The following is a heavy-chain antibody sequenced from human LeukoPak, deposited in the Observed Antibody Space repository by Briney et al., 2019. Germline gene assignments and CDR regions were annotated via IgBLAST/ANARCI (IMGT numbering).Heavy chain of an antibody. CDR2: ISGSGGST. CDR1: GFTFSSYS. J-gene: IGHJ4*02. Sequence: PGGSLRLSCAASGFTFSSYSMSWVRQAPGKGLEWVSAISGSGGSTYYADSVKGRFTISRDNSKNTLYLQMNSLRAEDTAVYYCAKPTVLWFGELSGFDYWGQGTLVTVSS. V-gene: IGHV3-23*01. D-gene: IGHD3-10*01. CDR3: AKPTVLWFGELSGFDY.